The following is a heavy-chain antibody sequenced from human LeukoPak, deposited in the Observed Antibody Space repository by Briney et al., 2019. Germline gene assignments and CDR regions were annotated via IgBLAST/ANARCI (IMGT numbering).Heavy chain of an antibody. J-gene: IGHJ4*02. CDR3: ARPRDTAMGGFDY. Sequence: GESLKISCKGSGYSFTSYCIGWVRQMPGKGLEWMGIIYPGDSDTRYSPSFQGQVTISADKSISTAYLQWSSLKASDTALYYCARPRDTAMGGFDYWGQGTLVTVSS. V-gene: IGHV5-51*01. CDR2: IYPGDSDT. D-gene: IGHD5-18*01. CDR1: GYSFTSYC.